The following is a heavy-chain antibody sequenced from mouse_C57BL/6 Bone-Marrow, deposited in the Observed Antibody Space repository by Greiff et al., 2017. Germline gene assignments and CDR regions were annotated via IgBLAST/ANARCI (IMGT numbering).Heavy chain of an antibody. D-gene: IGHD2-2*01. Sequence: VQLKQSGPGLVAPSQSLSITCTVSGFSLTSYGVDWVRQSPGKGLEWLGVIWGVGSTNYNSALKSRLSISKDNSKSQVFLKMNSLQTDDTAMYYCASYGYDEGAWFAYWGQGTLVTVSA. CDR3: ASYGYDEGAWFAY. V-gene: IGHV2-6*01. CDR1: GFSLTSYG. J-gene: IGHJ3*01. CDR2: IWGVGST.